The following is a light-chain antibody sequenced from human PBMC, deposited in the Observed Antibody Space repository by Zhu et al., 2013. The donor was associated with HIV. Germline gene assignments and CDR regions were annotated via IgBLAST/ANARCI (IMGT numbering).Light chain of an antibody. J-gene: IGLJ3*02. CDR2: GYS. CDR3: QSYDTTLGGSGV. Sequence: QSVLTQPPSVSGAPGQRVTISCTGSSSNIGAGYDVHWYQQVPGAAPKLLIYGYSNRPSGVPERFSGSKSDTSASLVITGLQAEDEADYYCQSYDTTLGGSGVFGGGTKLTVL. V-gene: IGLV1-40*01. CDR1: SSNIGAGYD.